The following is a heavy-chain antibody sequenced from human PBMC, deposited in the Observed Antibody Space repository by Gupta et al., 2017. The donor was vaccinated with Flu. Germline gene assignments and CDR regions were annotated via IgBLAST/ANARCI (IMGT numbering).Heavy chain of an antibody. CDR1: GFTFSSYW. Sequence: EVQVVESGGGLVQPGGSLRLSCAASGFTFSSYWMSWVRQAPGKGLEWVANIKQDGSEKYYVDSVKGRFTISRDNAKKSLYLQMNSLRAEDTAVYYCARGVVVPAATGYFDLWGRGTLVNVSS. CDR2: IKQDGSEK. J-gene: IGHJ2*01. V-gene: IGHV3-7*01. CDR3: ARGVVVPAATGYFDL. D-gene: IGHD2-2*01.